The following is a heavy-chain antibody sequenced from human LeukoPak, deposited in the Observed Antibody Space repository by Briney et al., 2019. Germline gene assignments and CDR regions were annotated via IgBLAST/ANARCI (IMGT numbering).Heavy chain of an antibody. D-gene: IGHD3-22*01. CDR2: ISAYNGNT. J-gene: IGHJ4*02. V-gene: IGHV1-18*01. CDR3: ARGVQDYYDSSGYSFDY. CDR1: GYTFTSYG. Sequence: GASVKVSCKASGYTFTSYGISWVRQAPGQGLEWMGWISAYNGNTNYAQKLQGRVTMTTDASTSTAYMELRSLRSDDTAVYYCARGVQDYYDSSGYSFDYWGQGTLVTVSS.